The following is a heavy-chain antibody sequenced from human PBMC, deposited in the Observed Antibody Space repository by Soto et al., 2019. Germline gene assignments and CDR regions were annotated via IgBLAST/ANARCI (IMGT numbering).Heavy chain of an antibody. V-gene: IGHV4-59*11. CDR3: ARAHSGLKGGCYDMGFLAP. J-gene: IGHJ5*02. D-gene: IGHD3-16*01. Sequence: PSETLSLTCTVSGGSISNHYWSWIRRPPGKGLEWIGYIYYNGDTKYNPSLEGRVTMSVDTSRNQFSLRLSSVNAADTAVYFCARAHSGLKGGCYDMGFLAPWGQGALVTVSS. CDR1: GGSISNHY. CDR2: IYYNGDT.